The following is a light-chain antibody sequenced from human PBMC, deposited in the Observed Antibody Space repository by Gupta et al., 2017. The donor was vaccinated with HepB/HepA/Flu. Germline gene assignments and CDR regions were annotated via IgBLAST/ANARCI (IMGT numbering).Light chain of an antibody. CDR2: RNN. CDR3: ATWDDSLSGVV. J-gene: IGLJ2*01. CDR1: SSNIGSNY. V-gene: IGLV1-47*01. Sequence: QSVLTQPPSASGTPGQRVTISCSGSSSNIGSNYVYWYQQLPGTAPKLLIYRNNKRPSGVPDRFSGSKSGTSASLAISGLQSEEEADYYCATWDDSLSGVVFGGGTKLTVL.